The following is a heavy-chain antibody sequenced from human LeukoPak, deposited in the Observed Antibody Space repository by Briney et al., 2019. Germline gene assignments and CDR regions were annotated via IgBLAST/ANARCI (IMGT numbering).Heavy chain of an antibody. D-gene: IGHD6-13*01. V-gene: IGHV1-46*01. Sequence: ASVKVSCKASGYTFTSYYMHWVRQSTGQGLEWMGIINPSGGSTSYAQKFQGRVTMTRDTSTSTVYMELSSLRSEDTAVYYCASGIAAAGWGFDYWGQGTLVTVSS. CDR2: INPSGGST. J-gene: IGHJ4*02. CDR1: GYTFTSYY. CDR3: ASGIAAAGWGFDY.